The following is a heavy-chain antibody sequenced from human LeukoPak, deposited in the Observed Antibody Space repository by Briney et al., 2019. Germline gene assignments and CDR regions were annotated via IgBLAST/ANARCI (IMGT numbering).Heavy chain of an antibody. CDR1: GFTFSNYW. D-gene: IGHD3-9*01. Sequence: QPGGSLRLSCVASGFTFSNYWMHWVRQAPGKRLVWVSRIKGDGSHTIYADSVKGRFTISRDNAKNTLYLQMRSLRAEDTAVYYCVRDWDHFDFDSWGQGTLVTVSS. J-gene: IGHJ5*01. V-gene: IGHV3-74*01. CDR3: VRDWDHFDFDS. CDR2: IKGDGSHT.